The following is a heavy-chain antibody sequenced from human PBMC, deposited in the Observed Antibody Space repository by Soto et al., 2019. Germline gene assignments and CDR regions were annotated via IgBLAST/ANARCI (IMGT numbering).Heavy chain of an antibody. V-gene: IGHV1-24*01. Sequence: ASVKVPCKVSGYTLTELSMHWVRQAPGKGLEWMGGFDPEDGETIYAQKFQGRVTMTEDTSTDTAYMELSSLRSEDTAVYYCATTRFSASYYNADLYYYGMDVWGQGTTVTVSS. CDR3: ATTRFSASYYNADLYYYGMDV. CDR2: FDPEDGET. CDR1: GYTLTELS. D-gene: IGHD3-22*01. J-gene: IGHJ6*02.